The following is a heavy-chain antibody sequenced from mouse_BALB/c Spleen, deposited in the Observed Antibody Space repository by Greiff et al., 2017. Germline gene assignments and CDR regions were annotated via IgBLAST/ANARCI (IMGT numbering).Heavy chain of an antibody. V-gene: IGHV5-9-3*01. CDR1: GFTFSSYA. D-gene: IGHD4-1*01. J-gene: IGHJ2*01. Sequence: VQGVESGGGLVKPGGSLKLSCAASGFTFSSYAMSWVRQTPEKRLEWVATISSGGSYTYYPDSVKGRFTISRDNAKNTLYLQMSSLRSEDTAMYYCARHQTGTDFDYWGQGTTLTVSS. CDR2: ISSGGSYT. CDR3: ARHQTGTDFDY.